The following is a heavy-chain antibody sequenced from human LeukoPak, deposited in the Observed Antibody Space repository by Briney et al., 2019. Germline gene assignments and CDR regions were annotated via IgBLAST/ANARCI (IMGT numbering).Heavy chain of an antibody. CDR2: INPSGGST. V-gene: IGHV1-46*01. CDR1: GYTFTSYY. CDR3: ARDRDYYDSSGYEFDY. D-gene: IGHD3-22*01. Sequence: ASVKVSCKASGYTFTSYYMHWVRQAPGQGLEWMGIINPSGGSTSYAQKFQGRVTMTRDMSTSTVYMELSSLRSEDTAVYYCARDRDYYDSSGYEFDYWGQGTLVTVSS. J-gene: IGHJ4*02.